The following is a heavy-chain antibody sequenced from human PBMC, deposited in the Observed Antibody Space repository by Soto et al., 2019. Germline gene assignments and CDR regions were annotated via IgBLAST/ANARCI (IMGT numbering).Heavy chain of an antibody. J-gene: IGHJ4*02. Sequence: EVQVVESGGGLTQPGGSLRLACAVSGVTVTNNHVTWVRQYTGKGLECVSVIWNNGRTSYADSVKGRFTISRDNSKNTVYLQMKSLRAEDTAMYYCTGFGGTSVWGQVTLVTVSS. D-gene: IGHD2-15*01. CDR3: TGFGGTSV. V-gene: IGHV3-53*01. CDR1: GVTVTNNH. CDR2: IWNNGRT.